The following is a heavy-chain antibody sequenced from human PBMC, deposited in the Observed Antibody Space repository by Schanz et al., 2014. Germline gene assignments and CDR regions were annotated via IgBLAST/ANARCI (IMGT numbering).Heavy chain of an antibody. J-gene: IGHJ2*01. CDR2: INTGSNYI. Sequence: QVHLLESGGGLVEPGGSLRLSCAASGFSFSDYYMSWIRQAPGKGLEWISCINTGSNYINYADSVKGRFTISRDNTKNSLFLQLNSLRADDTAVYYCARNRGSGGQNWYFDLWGRGTLVTVSS. V-gene: IGHV3-11*03. CDR1: GFSFSDYY. CDR3: ARNRGSGGQNWYFDL. D-gene: IGHD1-26*01.